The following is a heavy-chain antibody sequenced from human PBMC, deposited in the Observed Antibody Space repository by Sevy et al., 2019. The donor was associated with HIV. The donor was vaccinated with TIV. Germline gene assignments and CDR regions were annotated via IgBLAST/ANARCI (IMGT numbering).Heavy chain of an antibody. Sequence: GGCLRLSCAASGFTFTNYAVSWVRQAPGKGLEWVSSISGTSTYIYYADSLKGRFTISRDNAKNSLYLQMNSLRAEDTAVYYCARERCIGTSCYVLDYWGRGTLVTVSS. CDR1: GFTFTNYA. J-gene: IGHJ4*02. CDR2: ISGTSTYI. V-gene: IGHV3-21*01. D-gene: IGHD2-2*01. CDR3: ARERCIGTSCYVLDY.